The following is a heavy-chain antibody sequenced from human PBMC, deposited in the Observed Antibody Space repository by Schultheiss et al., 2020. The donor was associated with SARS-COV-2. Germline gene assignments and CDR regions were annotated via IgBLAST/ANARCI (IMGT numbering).Heavy chain of an antibody. J-gene: IGHJ4*02. V-gene: IGHV3-33*08. Sequence: GGSLRLSCAASGFTFDDYAMHWVRQAPGKGLEWVAQIWHDGSNVYYANSVKGRHTISRDNSKNTLYLQMNSLRAEDTAVYYCARGIATVYGYWGQGTLVTVSS. CDR1: GFTFDDYA. D-gene: IGHD6-13*01. CDR2: IWHDGSNV. CDR3: ARGIATVYGY.